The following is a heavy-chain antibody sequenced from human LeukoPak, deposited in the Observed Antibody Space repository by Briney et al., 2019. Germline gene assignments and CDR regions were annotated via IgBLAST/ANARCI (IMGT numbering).Heavy chain of an antibody. D-gene: IGHD3-9*01. CDR3: ATWDPYDILTGYYPRNFDY. J-gene: IGHJ4*02. CDR1: GYTLTELS. Sequence: GASVKVSCTVSGYTLTELSMHWVRQAPGKGLEWMGGFGPEDGETIYAQKFQGRVTMAEDTSTDTAYMELSSLRSEDTAVYYCATWDPYDILTGYYPRNFDYWGQGTLVTVSS. CDR2: FGPEDGET. V-gene: IGHV1-24*01.